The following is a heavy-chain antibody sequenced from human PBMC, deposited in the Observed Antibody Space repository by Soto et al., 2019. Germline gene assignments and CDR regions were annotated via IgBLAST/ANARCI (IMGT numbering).Heavy chain of an antibody. J-gene: IGHJ3*02. CDR2: IIPILGIA. V-gene: IGHV1-69*02. CDR1: GGTFSSYT. Sequence: SVQVSCKDSGGTFSSYTISWGRQAPGQGLEWMGRIIPILGIANYAQKFQGRVTITADKSTSTAYMELSSLRSEDTAVYYCARAGSNDAFDIWGQGTMVTVSS. CDR3: ARAGSNDAFDI. D-gene: IGHD6-13*01.